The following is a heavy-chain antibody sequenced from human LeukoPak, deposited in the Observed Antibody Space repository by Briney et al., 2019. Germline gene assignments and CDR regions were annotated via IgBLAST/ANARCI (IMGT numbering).Heavy chain of an antibody. CDR2: IYTGGNT. V-gene: IGHV4-4*07. CDR3: VRGPYGSSISNWFDP. D-gene: IGHD3-10*01. J-gene: IGHJ5*02. CDR1: GGSINSYY. Sequence: PSETLSLTCTVSGGSINSYYWSYIRQPAGKGLDWIGRIYTGGNTHYNPSLNSRLSMSVDTPNKQFSLNLRSVTAADTAVYYCVRGPYGSSISNWFDPWGQGLLVTVSS.